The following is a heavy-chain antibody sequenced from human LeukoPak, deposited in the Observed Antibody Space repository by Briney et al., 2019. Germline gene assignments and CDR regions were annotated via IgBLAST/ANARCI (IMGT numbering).Heavy chain of an antibody. CDR3: ARLLDDSSGLVLYYFDY. CDR1: GYSNSYYW. CDR2: IYPGDSDT. V-gene: IGHV5-51*01. D-gene: IGHD3-22*01. J-gene: IGHJ4*02. Sequence: GESLKISCKGLGYSNSYYWIGWVRQMPGKGLEWMGIIYPGDSDTRYSPSFQGQVTISADKSISTAYLQWSSLKASDTAMYYCARLLDDSSGLVLYYFDYWGQGTLVTVSS.